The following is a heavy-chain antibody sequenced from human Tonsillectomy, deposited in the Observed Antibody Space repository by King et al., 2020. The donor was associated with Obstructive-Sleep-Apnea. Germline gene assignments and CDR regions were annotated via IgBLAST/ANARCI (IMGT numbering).Heavy chain of an antibody. CDR2: IYWDDEK. V-gene: IGHV2-5*02. CDR3: AHRRGNTYYFDY. J-gene: IGHJ4*02. D-gene: IGHD2/OR15-2a*01. CDR1: GFSLSASGVG. Sequence: TLKESGPTLVKPTQTLTLTCSFTGFSLSASGVGVGWIRQPPGRALEWLALIYWDDEKRYSPSLKNRLTISKDTSKNQVVLTLTNMDPVDTATYYCAHRRGNTYYFDYWGQGTLVTVSS.